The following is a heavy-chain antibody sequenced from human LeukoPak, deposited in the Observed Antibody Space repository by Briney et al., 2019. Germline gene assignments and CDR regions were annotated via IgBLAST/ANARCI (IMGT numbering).Heavy chain of an antibody. CDR3: AKCILGAFDI. CDR1: GFTFSNAW. Sequence: GGSLRLSCAASGFTFSNAWMNWVRQAPGKGLEWVGRIKTKTDGGTIDFAAPVKGRFTISRDDSKNTLYLQMNSLKTEDTAVYYCAKCILGAFDIWGQGTMVTVSS. D-gene: IGHD2-8*01. J-gene: IGHJ3*02. CDR2: IKTKTDGGTI. V-gene: IGHV3-15*07.